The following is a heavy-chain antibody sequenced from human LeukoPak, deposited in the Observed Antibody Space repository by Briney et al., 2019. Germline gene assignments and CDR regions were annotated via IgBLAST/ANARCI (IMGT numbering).Heavy chain of an antibody. CDR1: GFYFDTYA. J-gene: IGHJ4*02. Sequence: GGPLRLSCAASGFYFDTYAMHWVRQAPGKGLEWVSLISDDGGSTSYADSVKGRFTVSRDNSKNSLYLHMNSLTTEDTALYYCAKDRTVTTVNYFDSWGQGTLVTVSS. CDR3: AKDRTVTTVNYFDS. D-gene: IGHD4-17*01. CDR2: ISDDGGST. V-gene: IGHV3-43*02.